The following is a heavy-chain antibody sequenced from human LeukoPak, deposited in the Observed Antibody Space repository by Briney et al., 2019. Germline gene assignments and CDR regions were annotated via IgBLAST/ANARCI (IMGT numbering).Heavy chain of an antibody. CDR3: AKEVSGKLVY. CDR1: GFTFSSYS. Sequence: PGGSLRLSCVASGFTFSSYSMNWVRQAPGKGLEWVSSISSSSSYIYYADSVKGRLTISRDNSKNTLYLQMNSLRAEDTAVYYCAKEVSGKLVYWGQGTLVTVSS. V-gene: IGHV3-21*04. J-gene: IGHJ4*02. CDR2: ISSSSSYI. D-gene: IGHD1-7*01.